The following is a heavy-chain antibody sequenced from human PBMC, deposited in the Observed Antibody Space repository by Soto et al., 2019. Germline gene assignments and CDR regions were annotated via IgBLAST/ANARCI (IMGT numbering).Heavy chain of an antibody. J-gene: IGHJ4*02. Sequence: QLQLQESGPGLVEPSETLSLTCTVSGGSISTSSYYWGWVRQSPGKGLEWIGSIYYSGITYYNPSLRSRVTIYADRAKNQFSLKVGSVTAADPAVYYCARQGGDNYGDFEYWGQGTLVTVSS. D-gene: IGHD4-17*01. V-gene: IGHV4-39*01. CDR2: IYYSGIT. CDR1: GGSISTSSYY. CDR3: ARQGGDNYGDFEY.